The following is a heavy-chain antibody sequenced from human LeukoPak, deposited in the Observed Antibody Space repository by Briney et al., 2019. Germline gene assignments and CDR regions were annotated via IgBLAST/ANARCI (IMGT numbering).Heavy chain of an antibody. CDR1: GGSISSYY. V-gene: IGHV4-59*01. Sequence: SETLSLTCTVSGGSISSYYWSWIRQPPGKGLEWIGYIYYSGSTNYNPSLKSRVTISVDTSKNQFSLKLSSVTAADTAVYYCARGAIVGATPYYYYYMDVWGKGTTVTVSS. J-gene: IGHJ6*03. CDR2: IYYSGST. CDR3: ARGAIVGATPYYYYYMDV. D-gene: IGHD1-26*01.